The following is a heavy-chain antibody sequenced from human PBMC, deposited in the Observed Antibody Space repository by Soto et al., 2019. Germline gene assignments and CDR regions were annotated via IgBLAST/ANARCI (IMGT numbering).Heavy chain of an antibody. Sequence: GASVKVSFKASGYTFTSYGISWVRQAPGQGLEWMGWISAYNGNTNYAQKLQGRVTMTTDTSTSTAYMELRSLRSDDTAVYYCARAQYYYDSSGYFVLESTYYFDYWGQGTLVTVSS. V-gene: IGHV1-18*01. CDR2: ISAYNGNT. D-gene: IGHD3-22*01. J-gene: IGHJ4*02. CDR1: GYTFTSYG. CDR3: ARAQYYYDSSGYFVLESTYYFDY.